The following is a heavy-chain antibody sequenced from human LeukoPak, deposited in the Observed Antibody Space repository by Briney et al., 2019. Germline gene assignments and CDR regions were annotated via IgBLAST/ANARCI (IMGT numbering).Heavy chain of an antibody. D-gene: IGHD4-17*01. CDR1: GYSFTSYW. J-gene: IGHJ5*02. CDR3: ARIDVVGDYPYNWFDP. CDR2: IYPGDSDT. V-gene: IGHV5-51*01. Sequence: GESLKISCKGSGYSFTSYWIGWVRQMPGKRLECMGIIYPGDSDTRYSPSLQGQVTISVDKSISTAYLQWSSLKASDTAMYYCARIDVVGDYPYNWFDPWGQGTLVTVSS.